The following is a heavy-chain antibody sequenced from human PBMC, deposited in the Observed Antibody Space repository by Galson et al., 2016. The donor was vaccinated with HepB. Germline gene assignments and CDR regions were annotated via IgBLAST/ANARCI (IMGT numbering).Heavy chain of an antibody. CDR1: GFTFTDYQ. D-gene: IGHD3-10*01. CDR2: ISSSSTYT. CDR3: ARRSGLGAGAFDI. J-gene: IGHJ3*02. V-gene: IGHV3-11*06. Sequence: SLRLSCAASGFTFTDYQMSWIRQPPGKGLEWVSYISSSSTYTNYVDSVKGRFDISRDNARNAVYLQMNSLRAEDTAVYYCARRSGLGAGAFDIWGQGTMVTVSS.